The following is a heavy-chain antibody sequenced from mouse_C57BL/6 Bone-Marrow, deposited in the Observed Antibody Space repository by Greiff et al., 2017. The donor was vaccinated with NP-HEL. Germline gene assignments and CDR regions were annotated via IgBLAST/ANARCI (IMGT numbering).Heavy chain of an antibody. Sequence: VQLQQPGAELVMPGASVKLSCKASGYTFTSYWMHWVKQRPGLGLEWIGEIDPFDSYTNYNQKFKGKSTLTVDKSSSTAYMQLSSLTSEDSAVYYCARRYGNSFDYWGQGTTLTVSS. CDR1: GYTFTSYW. V-gene: IGHV1-69*01. CDR2: IDPFDSYT. CDR3: ARRYGNSFDY. D-gene: IGHD2-10*02. J-gene: IGHJ2*01.